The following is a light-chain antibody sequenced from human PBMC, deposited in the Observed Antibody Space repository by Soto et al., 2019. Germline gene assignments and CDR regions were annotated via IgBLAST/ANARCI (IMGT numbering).Light chain of an antibody. Sequence: VLSQSPGTLSLYTGERATLSCRASQTMTRAYVAWYQQKPGQAPRLLIYAASYRATGISDKFSGSGSGTDFSLTISRLEPEDSAVYYCHQYHSPPQTFGQGTKVDIK. V-gene: IGKV3-20*01. CDR1: QTMTRAY. CDR2: AAS. J-gene: IGKJ2*01. CDR3: HQYHSPPQT.